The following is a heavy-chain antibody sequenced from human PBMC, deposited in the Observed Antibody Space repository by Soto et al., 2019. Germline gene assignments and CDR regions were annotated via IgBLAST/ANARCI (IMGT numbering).Heavy chain of an antibody. Sequence: QVQLVQSGAEVKNPGASVKVSCKASGYRFTSYGIGWVRQAPGQGLEWMGWINAYNGNTNYAQNLQGRVNLTTDTATSTAYMELRSLRSNDTAVYYCAMGDVYFTPSPQDVWGQGTTVTVSS. CDR2: INAYNGNT. V-gene: IGHV1-18*01. CDR3: AMGDVYFTPSPQDV. J-gene: IGHJ6*02. D-gene: IGHD3-16*01. CDR1: GYRFTSYG.